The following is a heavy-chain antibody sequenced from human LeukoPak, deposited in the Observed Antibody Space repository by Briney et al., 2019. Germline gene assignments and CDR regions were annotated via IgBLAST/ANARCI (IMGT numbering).Heavy chain of an antibody. Sequence: GASVKVSCKTSGYIFTHYYLHWVRQAPGQRPEWMGWINPNSGGTNHAQKFQGRVTMTRDTSISTAYMELSRLRSDDTAVYYCARGLGYCSGGSCRNPNFDYWGQGTLVTVSS. CDR3: ARGLGYCSGGSCRNPNFDY. V-gene: IGHV1-2*02. CDR2: INPNSGGT. D-gene: IGHD2-15*01. J-gene: IGHJ4*02. CDR1: GYIFTHYY.